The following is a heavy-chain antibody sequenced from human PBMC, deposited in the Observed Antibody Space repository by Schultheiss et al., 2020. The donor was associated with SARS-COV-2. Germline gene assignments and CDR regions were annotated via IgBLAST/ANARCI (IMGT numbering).Heavy chain of an antibody. CDR3: AISGYDALFDY. Sequence: SETLSLTCTVSGYSISSGYYWGWIRQPPGKGLEWIGYIYYSGSTNYNPSLKSRVTISVDTSKNQFSLKLSSVTAADTAVYYCAISGYDALFDYWGQGTLVTVSS. CDR1: GYSISSGYY. J-gene: IGHJ4*02. V-gene: IGHV4-38-2*02. D-gene: IGHD5-12*01. CDR2: IYYSGST.